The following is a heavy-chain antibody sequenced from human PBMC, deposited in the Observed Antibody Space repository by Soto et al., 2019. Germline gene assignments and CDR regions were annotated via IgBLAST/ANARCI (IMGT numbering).Heavy chain of an antibody. D-gene: IGHD6-25*01. CDR3: SRDPHEPGIGADSFYGY. J-gene: IGHJ4*02. CDR1: GYTFTGYY. V-gene: IGHV1-2*04. CDR2: INPNSGGT. Sequence: QVQLVQSGAEVKKPGASVKVSCKASGYTFTGYYIHWVRQAPGQGLEWMGWINPNSGGTSYAQKFQGLVTMTRDTSLNTAHMEMRRLKSDDPALYFRSRDPHEPGIGADSFYGYRGQGTLVTVSS.